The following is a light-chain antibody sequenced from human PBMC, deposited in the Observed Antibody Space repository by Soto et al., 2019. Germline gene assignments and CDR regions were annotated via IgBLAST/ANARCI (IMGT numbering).Light chain of an antibody. V-gene: IGLV2-14*03. CDR3: ASYTSRSTLV. J-gene: IGLJ1*01. Sequence: QSALTQPASVSGSPGQSITISCTGSSSDVGGYDFVSWYQHHPGKAPRLMIFDVSNRPSAVSNRFSGSKSGNTASQTISGLQAEDEGDYYCASYTSRSTLVFGTGTKVTVL. CDR2: DVS. CDR1: SSDVGGYDF.